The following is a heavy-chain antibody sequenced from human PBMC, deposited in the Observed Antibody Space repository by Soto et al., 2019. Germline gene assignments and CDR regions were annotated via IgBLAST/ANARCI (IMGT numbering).Heavy chain of an antibody. Sequence: QVPLVQSGAEVKKPGASVKVSCKASGYTFTSYGISWVRQAPGQGLEWMGWISAYNGNTKYAQKLQGRVTMTTDTPTSTAYMELRSLRSDDTAVYYCARVDHRDPANHQWYWGQGTLVTVSS. CDR1: GYTFTSYG. CDR2: ISAYNGNT. CDR3: ARVDHRDPANHQWY. D-gene: IGHD2-8*01. V-gene: IGHV1-18*01. J-gene: IGHJ4*02.